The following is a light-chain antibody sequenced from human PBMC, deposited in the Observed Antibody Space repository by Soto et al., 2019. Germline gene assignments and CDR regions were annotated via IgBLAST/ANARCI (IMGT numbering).Light chain of an antibody. J-gene: IGKJ1*01. CDR2: GAS. Sequence: EIVLTQSPGSLSLSPGQRATLSCRASQSVDTTFFAWYQKKPGQAPRLLIQGASKRATGIPDRFSGSGSGTDFTLIISRLEPEDFAVYYCQQYMSSVTFGQVNKVEIK. V-gene: IGKV3-20*01. CDR3: QQYMSSVT. CDR1: QSVDTTF.